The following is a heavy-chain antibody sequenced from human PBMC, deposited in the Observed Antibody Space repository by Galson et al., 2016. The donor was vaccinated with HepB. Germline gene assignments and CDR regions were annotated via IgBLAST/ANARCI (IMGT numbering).Heavy chain of an antibody. J-gene: IGHJ4*02. CDR3: AKRAEAYFDY. V-gene: IGHV3-23*01. Sequence: SLRLSCAASGFTFSTYAMSWVRQAPGKGLEWVSSISGSGGATYYPDSVKGRFTISRDNSKNTLYLQMNILRAEDTAVYYCAKRAEAYFDYWGQGTLVTVSS. CDR2: ISGSGGAT. CDR1: GFTFSTYA. D-gene: IGHD1-14*01.